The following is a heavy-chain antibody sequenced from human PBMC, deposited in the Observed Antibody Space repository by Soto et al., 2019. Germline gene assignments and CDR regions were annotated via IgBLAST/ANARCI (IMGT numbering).Heavy chain of an antibody. D-gene: IGHD3-22*01. Sequence: QVQLVQSGAEVKKPGSSVKVSCKASGGTFSSYTISWVRQAPRQGLEWMARIIPILGIANYAQKFQGRVTITADKSTSTAYMELSSLRSEDTAVYYCARVLREYYDSSGNWYFDLWGRGTLVTVSS. J-gene: IGHJ2*01. CDR1: GGTFSSYT. V-gene: IGHV1-69*02. CDR2: IIPILGIA. CDR3: ARVLREYYDSSGNWYFDL.